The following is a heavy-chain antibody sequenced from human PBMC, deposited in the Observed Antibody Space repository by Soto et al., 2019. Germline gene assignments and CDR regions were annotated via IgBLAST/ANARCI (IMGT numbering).Heavy chain of an antibody. CDR2: INHSGST. D-gene: IGHD5-18*01. Sequence: PSETLSLTCAVYGGSFSGYYWSWIRQPPGKGLEWIGEINHSGSTNYNPSLKSRVTISVDTSKNQFSLKLSSVTAADTAVYYCARVVILPIQLWLPLYYHYGMDVWGQGTTVTVSS. CDR1: GGSFSGYY. CDR3: ARVVILPIQLWLPLYYHYGMDV. V-gene: IGHV4-34*01. J-gene: IGHJ6*02.